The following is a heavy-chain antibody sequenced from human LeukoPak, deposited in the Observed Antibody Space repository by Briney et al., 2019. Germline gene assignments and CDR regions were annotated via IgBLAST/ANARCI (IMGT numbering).Heavy chain of an antibody. Sequence: HPGGSLRLSCAASGFTFSCHWMSWVRQAPGKGLEWVANIKQDGSEKYYVDSVKGRFTISRDNAKNSLYLQMNSLRAEDTAVYYCARGGTGYSSGWSNYWGQGTLVTVSS. J-gene: IGHJ4*02. V-gene: IGHV3-7*01. CDR2: IKQDGSEK. CDR1: GFTFSCHW. D-gene: IGHD6-19*01. CDR3: ARGGTGYSSGWSNY.